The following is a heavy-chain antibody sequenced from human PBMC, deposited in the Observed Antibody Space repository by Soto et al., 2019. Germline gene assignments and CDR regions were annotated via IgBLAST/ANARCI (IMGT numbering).Heavy chain of an antibody. V-gene: IGHV1-18*01. CDR3: ARDPHEFWTSYWFDP. D-gene: IGHD3-3*01. CDR2: ISAYDGKT. CDR1: GYTFNTYG. J-gene: IGHJ5*02. Sequence: ASLKVSCKNSGYTFNTYGINWVRQAPGQGLALMGWISAYDGKTPYAEKSQGRVTLTTDTSTSTAYMELRSLRSDDTAIYYCARDPHEFWTSYWFDPWGQGTPVTVSS.